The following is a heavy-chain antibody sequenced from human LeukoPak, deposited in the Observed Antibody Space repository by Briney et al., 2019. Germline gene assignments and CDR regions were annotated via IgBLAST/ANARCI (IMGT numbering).Heavy chain of an antibody. D-gene: IGHD6-13*01. CDR3: ARWADGTAGIDF. V-gene: IGHV3-7*04. CDR2: IKEDGSEK. J-gene: IGHJ4*02. CDR1: EFTFSNHW. Sequence: PGGSLRLSCEASEFTFSNHWMTWVRQAPGKGLEWVANIKEDGSEKHYVDSVKGRFTISRDNAKNSLHLQMNSLRVEDTAVYYCARWADGTAGIDFWGQGTLVTVSS.